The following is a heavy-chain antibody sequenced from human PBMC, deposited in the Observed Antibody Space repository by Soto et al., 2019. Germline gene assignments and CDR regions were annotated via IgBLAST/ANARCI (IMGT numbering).Heavy chain of an antibody. CDR2: IWYDGSNK. J-gene: IGHJ4*02. CDR1: GFTFSSYG. Sequence: QVQLVESGGGVVQPGRSLRLSCAASGFTFSSYGMHWVRQAPGKGLEWVAVIWYDGSNKYYADSVKGRFTISRDNSKNTLYLQMNSLRAEDTAVYYCAREGYMVAIAPGVYFDYWGQGTLVTVSS. CDR3: AREGYMVAIAPGVYFDY. V-gene: IGHV3-33*01. D-gene: IGHD5-12*01.